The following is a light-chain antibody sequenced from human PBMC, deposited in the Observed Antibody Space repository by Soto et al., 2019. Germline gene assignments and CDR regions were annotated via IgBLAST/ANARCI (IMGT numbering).Light chain of an antibody. CDR3: QQHNVWPAT. J-gene: IGKJ1*01. CDR2: GAS. V-gene: IGKV3-15*01. Sequence: EVVLTQSPVTLSLSPGERATLSCRASQSVNSYLAWYQQKPGQAPRLLIYGASTRATGVPARFSGSGSGTEFTLTISSLQSEDFAVYYCQQHNVWPATFCQGTKVDIK. CDR1: QSVNSY.